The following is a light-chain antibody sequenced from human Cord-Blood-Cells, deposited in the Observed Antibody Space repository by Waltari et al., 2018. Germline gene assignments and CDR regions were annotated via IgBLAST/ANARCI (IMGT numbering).Light chain of an antibody. CDR2: DAS. Sequence: EIVLTQSPATLSLSPGERATLSCRASQSVSSYLAWYQQKPGQAPRLLIYDASNRATGIPARFSGSGSGTDFTLTISSLEPEDFAVYYCQQRSNWPLTFGPGTKEDIK. CDR1: QSVSSY. V-gene: IGKV3-11*01. J-gene: IGKJ3*01. CDR3: QQRSNWPLT.